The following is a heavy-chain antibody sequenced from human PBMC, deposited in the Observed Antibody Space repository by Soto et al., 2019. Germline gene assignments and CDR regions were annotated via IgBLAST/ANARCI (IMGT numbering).Heavy chain of an antibody. Sequence: SETLSLTCTVSGGSISSGGYYWSWIRQHPGKGLEWIGYIYYSGSTYYNPSLKSRVTISVDTSKNQFSLKLSSVTAADTAVYYCASGYYYDSSGYYLDYWGQGTLVTVSS. D-gene: IGHD3-22*01. V-gene: IGHV4-31*03. J-gene: IGHJ4*02. CDR3: ASGYYYDSSGYYLDY. CDR1: GGSISSGGYY. CDR2: IYYSGST.